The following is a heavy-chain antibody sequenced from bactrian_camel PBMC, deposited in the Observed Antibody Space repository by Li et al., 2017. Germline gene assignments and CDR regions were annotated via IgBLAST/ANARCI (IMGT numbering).Heavy chain of an antibody. Sequence: HVQLVESGGGSVQAGGSLKLSCAASAYIFSSCVMRWYRQAPGKERELVSTISSDGTTSYADSVKGRFTISQDNAEGAVYLQMNNLKPEDTAVYTCAADPGKREFYGWCDMSQGTQVTVS. CDR1: AYIFSSCV. J-gene: IGHJ4*01. D-gene: IGHD3*01. V-gene: IGHV3S53*01. CDR2: ISSDGTT.